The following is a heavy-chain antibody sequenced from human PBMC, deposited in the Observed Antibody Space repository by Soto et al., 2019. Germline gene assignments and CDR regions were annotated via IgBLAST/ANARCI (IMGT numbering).Heavy chain of an antibody. CDR1: GFTFSSYS. Sequence: GGSLRLSCAASGFTFSSYSMNWVRQAPGKGLEWVSSISSSSSYIYYADSVKGRFTISRDNAKNSLYLQMNSLRAEDTAVYYCARGRRDCSGGSCYLDWGQGTLVTVSS. J-gene: IGHJ4*02. D-gene: IGHD2-15*01. V-gene: IGHV3-21*01. CDR3: ARGRRDCSGGSCYLD. CDR2: ISSSSSYI.